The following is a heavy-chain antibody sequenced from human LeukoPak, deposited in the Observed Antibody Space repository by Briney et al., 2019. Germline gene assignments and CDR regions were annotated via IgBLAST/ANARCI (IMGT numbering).Heavy chain of an antibody. V-gene: IGHV3-30-3*01. Sequence: PGRSLRLSCAASGFTFSSYAMHWVRQAPGKGLEWVAVISYDGSNKYYADSVKGRFTISRDNSKNTLYLQMNSLRAEDTAVYYCARDSHYYDSSGMAYYFDYWGQGTLVTVSS. D-gene: IGHD3-22*01. J-gene: IGHJ4*02. CDR1: GFTFSSYA. CDR3: ARDSHYYDSSGMAYYFDY. CDR2: ISYDGSNK.